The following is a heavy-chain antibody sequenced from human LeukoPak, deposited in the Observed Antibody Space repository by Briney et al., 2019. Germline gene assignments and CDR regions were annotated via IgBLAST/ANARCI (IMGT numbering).Heavy chain of an antibody. J-gene: IGHJ4*02. CDR2: ISAYNGNT. CDR3: ARGRLGQWLVRILDY. Sequence: APVKVSCKASGYTFTSYGISWVRQAPGQGLEWMGWISAYNGNTNYAQKLQGRVTMTTDTSTSTAYMELRSLRSDDTAVYYCARGRLGQWLVRILDYWGQGTLVTVSS. V-gene: IGHV1-18*04. CDR1: GYTFTSYG. D-gene: IGHD6-19*01.